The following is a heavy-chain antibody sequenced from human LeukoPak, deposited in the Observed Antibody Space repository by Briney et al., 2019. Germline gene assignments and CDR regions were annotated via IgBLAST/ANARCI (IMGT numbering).Heavy chain of an antibody. CDR2: IIPLFRTA. Sequence: GASVKVSCKTSGGTFNNYAINWVRQAPGQGLEWMGGIIPLFRTANYAQNFQGRVTITADESTRTAYMELSSLRSEGTAVYYCARIMEYCSSTSCYYGMDVWGQGTTVTVSS. V-gene: IGHV1-69*01. CDR3: ARIMEYCSSTSCYYGMDV. CDR1: GGTFNNYA. J-gene: IGHJ6*02. D-gene: IGHD2-2*01.